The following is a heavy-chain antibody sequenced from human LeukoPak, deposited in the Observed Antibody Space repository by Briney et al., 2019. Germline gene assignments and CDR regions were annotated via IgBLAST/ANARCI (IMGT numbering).Heavy chain of an antibody. CDR1: GFNFGTYA. Sequence: GGSLRLSCAASGFNFGTYAMNWVRQAPGKGLEWIAYTSEGSSNLQYAGSVKGRFTISKDNAKGSLYLQMDRLRDEDTAVYYCARVVPMIQYYNSYMDVWGKGTPVTVSS. D-gene: IGHD3-3*01. V-gene: IGHV3-48*02. J-gene: IGHJ6*03. CDR2: TSEGSSNL. CDR3: ARVVPMIQYYNSYMDV.